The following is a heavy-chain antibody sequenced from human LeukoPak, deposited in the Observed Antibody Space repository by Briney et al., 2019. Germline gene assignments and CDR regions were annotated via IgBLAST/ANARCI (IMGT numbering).Heavy chain of an antibody. V-gene: IGHV3-48*03. D-gene: IGHD2-21*02. CDR1: AFTFSGYE. CDR3: AISPHIVVVTAHDAFDI. Sequence: GGSLTLSCAAYAFTFSGYEMNWVRQAPGKGLEWVSYISSSGSTIYYADSVKGRFTIFRDNAKNSLYLQMNSLRAEDKAVYYCAISPHIVVVTAHDAFDIWGQGTMVTVSS. J-gene: IGHJ3*02. CDR2: ISSSGSTI.